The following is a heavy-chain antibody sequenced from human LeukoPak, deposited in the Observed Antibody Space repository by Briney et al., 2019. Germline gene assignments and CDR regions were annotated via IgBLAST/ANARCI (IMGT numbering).Heavy chain of an antibody. D-gene: IGHD1-26*01. CDR2: IGSSGSSV. CDR3: ARDMGYTGSWPGYFDY. CDR1: GFSFSSYS. V-gene: IGHV3-48*01. J-gene: IGHJ4*02. Sequence: GGSLRLSCAGAGFSFSSYSMNWVRQAPGKGLECVSYIGSSGSSVYYADSVKGRFTISRDNAKNSLYLQMKSLRAEDTTVYYCARDMGYTGSWPGYFDYWRQGVLVTVSS.